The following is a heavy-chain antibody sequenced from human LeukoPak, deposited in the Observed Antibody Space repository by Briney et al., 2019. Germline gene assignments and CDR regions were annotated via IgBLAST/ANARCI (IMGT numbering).Heavy chain of an antibody. CDR2: INTNTGNP. CDR1: GGTFSSYA. Sequence: ASVKVSCKASGGTFSSYAISWVRQAPGQGLEWMGWINTNTGNPTYAQGFTGRFVFSLDTSVSTAYLQISSLKAEDTAVYYCAGGDFDWLWYYYGMDVWGQGTTVTVSS. D-gene: IGHD3-9*01. V-gene: IGHV7-4-1*02. J-gene: IGHJ6*02. CDR3: AGGDFDWLWYYYGMDV.